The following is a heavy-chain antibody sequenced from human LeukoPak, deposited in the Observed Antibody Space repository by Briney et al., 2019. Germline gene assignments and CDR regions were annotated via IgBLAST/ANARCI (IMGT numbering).Heavy chain of an antibody. D-gene: IGHD3-10*01. CDR1: GYTFTSYG. CDR2: ISAYNGNT. J-gene: IGHJ4*02. Sequence: ASVKVSCKASGYTFTSYGISWVRQAPGQGLEWMGWISAYNGNTNYAQKLQGRVTTTTDTSTSTAYMELRSLRSDDTAVYYCARADYYGSGSYYPFDYWGQGTLVTVSS. V-gene: IGHV1-18*01. CDR3: ARADYYGSGSYYPFDY.